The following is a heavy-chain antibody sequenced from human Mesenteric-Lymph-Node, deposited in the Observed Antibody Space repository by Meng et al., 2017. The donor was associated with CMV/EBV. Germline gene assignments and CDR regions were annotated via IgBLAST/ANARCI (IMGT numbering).Heavy chain of an antibody. CDR2: IYHSGST. D-gene: IGHD2-2*02. Sequence: SETLSLTCAVSGGSISSSNWWSWVRQPPGKGLEWIGEIYHSGSTNYNPSLKSRVTISVDKSKNQFSLKLSSVTAADTAVYYCARDDQLLYVRGAFDIWGQGTMVTVSS. CDR3: ARDDQLLYVRGAFDI. J-gene: IGHJ3*02. CDR1: GGSISSSNW. V-gene: IGHV4-4*02.